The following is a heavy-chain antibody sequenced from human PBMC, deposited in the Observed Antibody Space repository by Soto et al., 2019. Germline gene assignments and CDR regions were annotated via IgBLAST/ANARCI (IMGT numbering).Heavy chain of an antibody. CDR1: GFTFSSYG. CDR3: AKDLSGNSLTFGY. V-gene: IGHV3-30*18. CDR2: ILYDGSDK. J-gene: IGHJ4*02. Sequence: QVQLVESGGGVVQPGRSLRLSCAASGFTFSSYGMHWVRQAPGKGLEWVAVILYDGSDKYYTDSVKGRFTISRDNSKNTLYLQMNSLRPEDTAVYYCAKDLSGNSLTFGYWGQGTLVTVSS. D-gene: IGHD3-3*01.